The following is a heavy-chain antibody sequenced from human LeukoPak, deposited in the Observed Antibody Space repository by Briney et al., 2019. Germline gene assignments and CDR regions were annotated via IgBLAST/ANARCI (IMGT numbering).Heavy chain of an antibody. V-gene: IGHV3-23*01. J-gene: IGHJ4*02. Sequence: PGGSLRLSCAASGFTFSVYAMSWVRQAPGKGLEWVSAISGRAGSTYYADSVKGRFTISRDNSKNTLFLQMNSLRAEDTAVYYCAKGGPYSSSPDFDYWGQGSLVTVSS. D-gene: IGHD6-6*01. CDR1: GFTFSVYA. CDR2: ISGRAGST. CDR3: AKGGPYSSSPDFDY.